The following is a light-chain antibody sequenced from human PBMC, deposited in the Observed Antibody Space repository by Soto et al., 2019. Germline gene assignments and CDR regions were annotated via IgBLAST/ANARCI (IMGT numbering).Light chain of an antibody. CDR3: HQYGGSPRT. J-gene: IGKJ1*01. Sequence: EIVLTQSPGNLSLSPGERATLSCRASQSVSSSYLAWYQQKPGQAPRLLIYGASSRATGIPDRFSGSGSGTDFTLTISRLEPEDFAVYYCHQYGGSPRTLGQGTKVEIK. V-gene: IGKV3-20*01. CDR2: GAS. CDR1: QSVSSSY.